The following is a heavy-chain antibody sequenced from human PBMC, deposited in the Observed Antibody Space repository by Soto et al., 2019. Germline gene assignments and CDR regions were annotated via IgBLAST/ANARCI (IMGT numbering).Heavy chain of an antibody. CDR1: GFTFTSSA. J-gene: IGHJ6*02. CDR3: AAGGRLRLDYYYYGMDV. Sequence: SVKVSCKASGFTFTSSAVQWVRQARGQRLEWIGWIVVGSGNTNYAQKFQERVTITRDMSTSTAYMELSSLRSEDTAVYYCAAGGRLRLDYYYYGMDVWGQGTTVTVSS. CDR2: IVVGSGNT. V-gene: IGHV1-58*01. D-gene: IGHD5-12*01.